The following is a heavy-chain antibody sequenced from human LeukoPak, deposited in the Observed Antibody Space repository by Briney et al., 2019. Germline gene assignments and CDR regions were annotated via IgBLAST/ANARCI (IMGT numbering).Heavy chain of an antibody. CDR3: ARVSDYVWGTYRPYFDY. CDR2: ISDTGNT. Sequence: GGSLRLSCAASGFTLSSYAMSWVRQAPGKGLEWVSAISDTGNTYHADSVKGRFTISRDSSKNSLYLQMNSLRAEDTAVYYCARVSDYVWGTYRPYFDYWGQGTLVTVSA. CDR1: GFTLSSYA. D-gene: IGHD3-16*02. J-gene: IGHJ4*02. V-gene: IGHV3-23*01.